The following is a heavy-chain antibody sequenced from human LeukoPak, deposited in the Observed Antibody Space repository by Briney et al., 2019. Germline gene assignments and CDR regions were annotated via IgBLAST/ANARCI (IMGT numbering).Heavy chain of an antibody. D-gene: IGHD3-22*01. CDR3: ARDARYYESSSYTFSYFDY. Sequence: SETLSLTCTVSGASISMYHWSWIRQTPGKGLEWIGYIYYSGSTNYNAPLKSRVSISVDTSRNQFSLTVNSVTAADTAVYFSARDARYYESSSYTFSYFDYWGQGILVTVSS. J-gene: IGHJ4*02. CDR1: GASISMYH. CDR2: IYYSGST. V-gene: IGHV4-59*01.